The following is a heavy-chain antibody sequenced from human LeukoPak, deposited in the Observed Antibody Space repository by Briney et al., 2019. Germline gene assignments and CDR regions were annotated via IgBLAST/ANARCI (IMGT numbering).Heavy chain of an antibody. D-gene: IGHD3-3*01. Sequence: GGSLRLSCAASGLAFSSYAMSWVRQPPGKGLEWVSTISVASITFYADSVKGRFTISRDNSRNTVYLQMTSLRADDTAVYYCADYGVSGVRNNFYWGLRTLVTVSS. CDR1: GLAFSSYA. J-gene: IGHJ4*02. V-gene: IGHV3-23*01. CDR3: ADYGVSGVRNNFY. CDR2: ISVASIT.